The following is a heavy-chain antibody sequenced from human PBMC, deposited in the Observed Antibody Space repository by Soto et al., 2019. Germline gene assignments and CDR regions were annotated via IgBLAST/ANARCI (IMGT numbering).Heavy chain of an antibody. D-gene: IGHD3-10*01. CDR3: ARDGGGVWFGERGTPHYYYYYMDV. V-gene: IGHV6-1*01. CDR1: GDSVSSNSAA. Sequence: SQTLSLTCAISGDSVSSNSAAWNWIRLSPSRGLEWLARTYYRSMCYNDYAVSVRSRITVNPDTSKNQFSLKLSSVTAADTAVYYCARDGGGVWFGERGTPHYYYYYMDVWGKGTTVTVSS. CDR2: TYYRSMCYN. J-gene: IGHJ6*03.